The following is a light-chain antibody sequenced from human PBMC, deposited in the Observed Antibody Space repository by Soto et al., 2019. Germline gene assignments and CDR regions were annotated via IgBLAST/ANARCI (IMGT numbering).Light chain of an antibody. CDR2: VAS. V-gene: IGKV3-20*01. Sequence: EIVLTQSPGTLSLSPGERATLSCRASQSIASSHLAWYQQKPGQAPRLLIFVASSRATGIPDRFSGSGSGTDFTLIISRLEPEDFAVYFCQQYGSSPLTFGGATKVDIK. J-gene: IGKJ4*01. CDR1: QSIASSH. CDR3: QQYGSSPLT.